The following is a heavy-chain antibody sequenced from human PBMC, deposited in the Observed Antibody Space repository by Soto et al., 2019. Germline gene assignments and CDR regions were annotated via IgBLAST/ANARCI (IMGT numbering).Heavy chain of an antibody. CDR3: ARVMRSLLSITALDT. D-gene: IGHD5-18*01. CDR2: IDPSGGKT. CDR1: GYTFTRDQ. J-gene: IGHJ5*02. Sequence: ASVKVSCKASGYTFTRDQIHWVRQAPGQGLEWMGMIDPSGGKTNYAQKFQGRVTMTRDTSTSTVYMALSSLRSEDTAIYFCARVMRSLLSITALDTWGQGTLVTVS. V-gene: IGHV1-46*01.